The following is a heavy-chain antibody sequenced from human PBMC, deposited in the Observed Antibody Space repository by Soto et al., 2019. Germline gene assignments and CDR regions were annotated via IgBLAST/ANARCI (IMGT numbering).Heavy chain of an antibody. Sequence: QVQLVQSGAEVKKPGSSVKVSCKASGGNFSSYAISWVRQAPGQGLEWMGGIIPLFGRANYAQKFQGRVTITAAASTSTAYMELSSLRSEDTAVYYCAQTLGLAAAGPGRFDLWGRGTLVTVSS. J-gene: IGHJ2*01. CDR1: GGNFSSYA. CDR2: IIPLFGRA. V-gene: IGHV1-69*12. CDR3: AQTLGLAAAGPGRFDL. D-gene: IGHD6-25*01.